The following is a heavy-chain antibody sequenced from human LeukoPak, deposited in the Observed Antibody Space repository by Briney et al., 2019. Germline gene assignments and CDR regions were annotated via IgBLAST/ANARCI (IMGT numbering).Heavy chain of an antibody. Sequence: SGGSLRLSCAASGFTFSSYSMNWVRQAPGKGLEWVSYIGSRSTTIYYADSVKGRFTISRDNAKNSLFLQMNSLRAEDTAVYYCARSLGIFGVLDAFDVWGQGTMVTVSS. V-gene: IGHV3-48*01. J-gene: IGHJ3*01. CDR1: GFTFSSYS. CDR3: ARSLGIFGVLDAFDV. D-gene: IGHD3-3*01. CDR2: IGSRSTTI.